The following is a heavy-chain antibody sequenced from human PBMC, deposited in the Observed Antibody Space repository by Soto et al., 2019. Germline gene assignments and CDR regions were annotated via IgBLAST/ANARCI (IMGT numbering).Heavy chain of an antibody. D-gene: IGHD5-12*01. J-gene: IGHJ4*02. Sequence: EVQLVESGGGLVKPGGSLRLSCAASGFTFSTYSMNWVRQAPGKGLESVSSISSSSSYIYYADSVKGRFTISRDNAKNSLYRQKNSLRAEGTDVYYCARAGRDGYTIDYWGQGTLVTVSS. CDR1: GFTFSTYS. CDR3: ARAGRDGYTIDY. V-gene: IGHV3-21*01. CDR2: ISSSSSYI.